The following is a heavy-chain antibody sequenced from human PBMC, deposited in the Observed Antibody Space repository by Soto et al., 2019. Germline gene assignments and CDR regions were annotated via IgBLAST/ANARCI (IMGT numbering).Heavy chain of an antibody. V-gene: IGHV1-3*01. J-gene: IGHJ6*02. D-gene: IGHD2-15*01. CDR3: ARDPPLPRYCSGGSCYFEVIGYYDYYGMDV. CDR2: INAGNGNT. CDR1: GYTFTSYA. Sequence: GASVKVSCKASGYTFTSYAMHWVRQAPGQRLEWMGWINAGNGNTKYSQKFQGRVTITRDTSASTAYMELSSLRAEDTAVYYCARDPPLPRYCSGGSCYFEVIGYYDYYGMDVWGQGTTVTVSS.